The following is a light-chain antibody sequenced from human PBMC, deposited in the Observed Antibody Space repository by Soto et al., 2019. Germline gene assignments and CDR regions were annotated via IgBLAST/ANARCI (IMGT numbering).Light chain of an antibody. Sequence: QSALTQPPSASGSPGQSVTISCTGTSSDVGGYNYVSWYQQHPGKAPKLMIYEVSKRPSGVPDRFSGSKSGNTASLTVSGLQAEEEADYYCSSYAGSNYVFGTG. J-gene: IGLJ1*01. CDR2: EVS. CDR3: SSYAGSNYV. CDR1: SSDVGGYNY. V-gene: IGLV2-8*01.